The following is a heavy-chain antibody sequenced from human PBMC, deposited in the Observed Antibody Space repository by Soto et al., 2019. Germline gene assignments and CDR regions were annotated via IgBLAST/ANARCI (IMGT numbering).Heavy chain of an antibody. CDR2: ISGSGRNT. J-gene: IGHJ6*02. CDR1: GFTFSNYA. CDR3: AKDLNGSGSFTSYYHYGMDV. V-gene: IGHV3-23*01. D-gene: IGHD3-10*01. Sequence: EVQMLESGGGLVHPGGSLRLSCAASGFTFSNYAMNWVRQAPGKGLEWVSSISGSGRNTYYADSVKGRLTNSRDSSKNTLYLQMNSLRVEDTGVYYCAKDLNGSGSFTSYYHYGMDVWGQGTTVTVSS.